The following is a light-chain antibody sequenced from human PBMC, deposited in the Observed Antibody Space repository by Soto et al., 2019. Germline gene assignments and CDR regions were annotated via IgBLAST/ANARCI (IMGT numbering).Light chain of an antibody. Sequence: QSALTQPRSVSGSPGQSVTISCTGTSSDVGGCNYVSWYQQHPGKAPKLMIYDVSKRPSGVPDRFSASKSGNTASLTISGLQAEDEADYYCCSCAGTSDSFGTGTKVTVL. CDR3: CSCAGTSDS. J-gene: IGLJ1*01. CDR2: DVS. V-gene: IGLV2-11*01. CDR1: SSDVGGCNY.